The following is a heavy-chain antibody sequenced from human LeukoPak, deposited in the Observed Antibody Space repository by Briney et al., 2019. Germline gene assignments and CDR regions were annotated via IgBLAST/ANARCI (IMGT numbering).Heavy chain of an antibody. CDR2: IKQDGSEK. V-gene: IGHV3-7*01. CDR1: GFTFSSYW. D-gene: IGHD2-2*01. CDR3: AKESVEVPAASQYHYYMDV. J-gene: IGHJ6*03. Sequence: GGSLRLSCAASGFTFSSYWMSWVRQAPGKGLEWVANIKQDGSEKYYADSVKGRFTISRDNSKNTLYLQMNSLRAEDSAVYYCAKESVEVPAASQYHYYMDVWGKGTTVTVSS.